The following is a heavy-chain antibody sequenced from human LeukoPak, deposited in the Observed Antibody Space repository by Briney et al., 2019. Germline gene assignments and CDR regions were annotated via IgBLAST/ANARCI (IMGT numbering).Heavy chain of an antibody. CDR2: IYTSGTS. V-gene: IGHV4-61*02. Sequence: SQTLSLTCTVSGGSINSGDYYWRWIRQPAGKGLEWIGRIYTSGTSNYNPSLKSRVTISLDTSKNQFSLTRSSVTAADTAVYYCAKGLDYWGQGILVTVSS. CDR1: GGSINSGDYY. CDR3: AKGLDY. J-gene: IGHJ4*02.